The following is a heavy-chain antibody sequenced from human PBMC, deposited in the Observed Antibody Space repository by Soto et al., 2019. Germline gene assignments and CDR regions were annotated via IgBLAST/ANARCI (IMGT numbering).Heavy chain of an antibody. J-gene: IGHJ4*02. D-gene: IGHD3-22*01. V-gene: IGHV3-30*18. CDR2: ISSDGNNK. CDR1: GFTFSSYA. Sequence: PGGSLRLSCAASGFTFSSYAMHWVRQAPGKGLEWVAIISSDGNNKYYAASVKGRFTISRDNSRDTLYVQMNSLRAEDTAVYYCAKDPDSRGHYFFDYWGQGTLVTVSS. CDR3: AKDPDSRGHYFFDY.